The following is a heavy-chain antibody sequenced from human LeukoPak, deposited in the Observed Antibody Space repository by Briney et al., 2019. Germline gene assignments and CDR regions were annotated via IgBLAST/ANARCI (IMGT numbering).Heavy chain of an antibody. Sequence: GESLKIPCKGSGYSFTSYWIGWVRQMPGKGLEWMGIIYPGDSDTRYSPSFQGQVTISADKSISTAYLQWSSLKASDTAMYYCARLSGYCSGGSCYSRTLNNDYGMDVWGQGTTVTVSS. CDR1: GYSFTSYW. CDR2: IYPGDSDT. D-gene: IGHD2-15*01. V-gene: IGHV5-51*01. J-gene: IGHJ6*02. CDR3: ARLSGYCSGGSCYSRTLNNDYGMDV.